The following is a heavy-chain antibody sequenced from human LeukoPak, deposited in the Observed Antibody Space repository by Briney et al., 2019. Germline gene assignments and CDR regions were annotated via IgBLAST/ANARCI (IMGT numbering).Heavy chain of an antibody. CDR3: AKGGLGQASGLDV. V-gene: IGHV3-23*01. Sequence: GGSLRLSCAASGFIFSNYAMTWVRQAPGKGLEYISSITNSGGSAYYADSVKGRFTLSRDNSRDTLYLHLNSLRAEDTALYYCAKGGLGQASGLDVWGQGTTVIVS. J-gene: IGHJ6*02. CDR1: GFIFSNYA. D-gene: IGHD3-10*01. CDR2: ITNSGGSA.